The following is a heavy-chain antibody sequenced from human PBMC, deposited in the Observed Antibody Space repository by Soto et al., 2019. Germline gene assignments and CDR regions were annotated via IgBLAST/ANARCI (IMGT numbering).Heavy chain of an antibody. CDR2: FDPEDGET. Sequence: ASVKVSCKVSGYTLTELSMHWVRQAPGKGLEWMGGFDPEDGETIYAQKFQGRVTMTEDTSTDTAYMELSSLRSEDTAVYYCATSFEFCSSTSCYFWFDPWGQGTLVIVSS. V-gene: IGHV1-24*01. CDR3: ATSFEFCSSTSCYFWFDP. CDR1: GYTLTELS. J-gene: IGHJ5*02. D-gene: IGHD2-2*01.